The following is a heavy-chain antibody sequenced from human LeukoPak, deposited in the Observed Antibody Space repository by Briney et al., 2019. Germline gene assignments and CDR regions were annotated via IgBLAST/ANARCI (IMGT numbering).Heavy chain of an antibody. CDR2: IYYSGST. J-gene: IGHJ4*02. CDR1: GGSISSGGYS. V-gene: IGHV4-39*01. CDR3: ARLWGSGSYYTAEREYYFDY. D-gene: IGHD1-26*01. Sequence: SETLSLTCAVSGGSISSGGYSWSWIRQPPGKGLEWIGSIYYSGSTYYNPSLKSRVTISVDTSKNQFSLKLSSVTAADTAVYYCARLWGSGSYYTAEREYYFDYWGQGTLVTVSS.